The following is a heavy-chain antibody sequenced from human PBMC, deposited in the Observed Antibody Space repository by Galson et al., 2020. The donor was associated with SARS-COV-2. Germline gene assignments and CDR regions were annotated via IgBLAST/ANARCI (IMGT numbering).Heavy chain of an antibody. CDR1: GHRFTNYW. J-gene: IGHJ3*02. Sequence: GESLKISCKGSGHRFTNYWIGWVRQMPGKGLEWMGSIYPGDSQSKYSPSFQGQVTISADRSVTTAYLQWSSLKASDTAMYYCARPKYSTSWYGDAFDIWGQGTLVSVSS. CDR3: ARPKYSTSWYGDAFDI. V-gene: IGHV5-51*01. D-gene: IGHD6-13*01. CDR2: IYPGDSQS.